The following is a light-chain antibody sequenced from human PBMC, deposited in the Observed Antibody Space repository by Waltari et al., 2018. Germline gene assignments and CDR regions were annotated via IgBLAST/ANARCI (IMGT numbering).Light chain of an antibody. CDR1: SSDVGGFNS. J-gene: IGLJ2*01. Sequence: QSALTQPPSASGSPGQSVTISCTGTSSDVGGFNSVSWYQHHPGKAPKVMIYEVSKRPSGVPDRFSGSKSGNTASLTVSGLQAEDEADYYCSSYAGFNNPVVFGGGTKLTVL. V-gene: IGLV2-8*01. CDR2: EVS. CDR3: SSYAGFNNPVV.